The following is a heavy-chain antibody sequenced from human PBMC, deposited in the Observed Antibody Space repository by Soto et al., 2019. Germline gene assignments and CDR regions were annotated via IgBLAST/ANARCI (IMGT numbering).Heavy chain of an antibody. J-gene: IGHJ6*02. Sequence: PGGSLRLSCAASGFTFSSDSMNWVRQAPLKVLEWVSSISSSSSDIYYADSVKGRFTISRDNAKNSLYLQMNSLRAEDTAVYYCARGAAAGIGIYYYGMDVWGQGTTVTVSS. V-gene: IGHV3-21*01. CDR2: ISSSSSDI. D-gene: IGHD6-13*01. CDR1: GFTFSSDS. CDR3: ARGAAAGIGIYYYGMDV.